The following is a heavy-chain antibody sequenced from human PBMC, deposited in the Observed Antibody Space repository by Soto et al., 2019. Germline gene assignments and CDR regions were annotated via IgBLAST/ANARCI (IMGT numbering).Heavy chain of an antibody. CDR3: ARGRVRGVTYYYYYGMDV. Sequence: RGSLRLSCTTSGFTFSDYAMSWVRQAPGKGLEWVSYISSSGSTIYYADSVKGRFTISRDNAKNSLYLQMNRLRAEDTAVYYCARGRVRGVTYYYYYGMDVWGQGTTVTVSS. J-gene: IGHJ6*02. V-gene: IGHV3-48*03. D-gene: IGHD3-10*01. CDR1: GFTFSDYA. CDR2: ISSSGSTI.